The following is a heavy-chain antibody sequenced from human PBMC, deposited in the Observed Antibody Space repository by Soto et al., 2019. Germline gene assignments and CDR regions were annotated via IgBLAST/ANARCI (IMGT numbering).Heavy chain of an antibody. J-gene: IGHJ4*02. V-gene: IGHV4-30-2*01. Sequence: QLHLQESGSRLVKPSETLSLTCAVSGGSIDSAAYSLSWIRQPPGKGLEWIGYVSHRGTAYSIPSLNVRLTLSMDSSQTQFSLKLTSVTAADTAVYYCARIHWSQSSLDYWGRGILVTVSS. CDR2: VSHRGTA. CDR1: GGSIDSAAYS. D-gene: IGHD6-19*01. CDR3: ARIHWSQSSLDY.